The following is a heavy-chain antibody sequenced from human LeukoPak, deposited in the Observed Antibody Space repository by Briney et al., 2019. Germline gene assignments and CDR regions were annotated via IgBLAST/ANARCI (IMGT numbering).Heavy chain of an antibody. CDR2: IYYSGST. J-gene: IGHJ6*02. D-gene: IGHD5-12*01. CDR3: ARLGYSGYEGYYYYGMDV. Sequence: SETLSLTCTVSGGSVSSGSYHWSWIRQPPGKGLEWIGYIYYSGSTNYNPSLKSRVTISVDTSKNQFSLKLSSVTAADTAVYYCARLGYSGYEGYYYYGMDVWGQGTTVTVSS. CDR1: GGSVSSGSYH. V-gene: IGHV4-61*01.